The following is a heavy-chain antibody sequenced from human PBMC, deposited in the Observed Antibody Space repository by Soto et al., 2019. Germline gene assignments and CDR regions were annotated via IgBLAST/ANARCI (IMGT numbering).Heavy chain of an antibody. CDR1: GYTFTTFG. D-gene: IGHD2-2*01. J-gene: IGHJ6*02. CDR3: VRDVRGSRPLNYYAMDV. CDR2: ISAGSGHR. Sequence: QIHLVQSGGEVKKPGASVTVSCQASGYTFTTFGFSWVRQAPGQGLEWMGWISAGSGHRSYAQKFQERVTMTTDTSTRTVYLELRSLRPDDRGIYYCVRDVRGSRPLNYYAMDVWGQGTTVTVS. V-gene: IGHV1-18*01.